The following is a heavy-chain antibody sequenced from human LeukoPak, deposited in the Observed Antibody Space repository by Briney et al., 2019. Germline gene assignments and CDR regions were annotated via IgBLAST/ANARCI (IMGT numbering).Heavy chain of an antibody. D-gene: IGHD4-17*01. CDR3: ATRLGDTYGDYDPY. V-gene: IGHV1-24*01. Sequence: ASVKVSCKVSGYTLTELSMHWVRQAPGKGLEWMGGFDPEDGETIYAQKFQGRVTMTEDTSTDIAYMELSSLRSEDTAVYYCATRLGDTYGDYDPYWGQGTLVTVSS. CDR1: GYTLTELS. J-gene: IGHJ4*02. CDR2: FDPEDGET.